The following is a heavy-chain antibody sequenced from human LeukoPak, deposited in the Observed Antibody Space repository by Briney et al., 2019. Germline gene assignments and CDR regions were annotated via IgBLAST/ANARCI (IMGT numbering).Heavy chain of an antibody. Sequence: SQTLSLTCSISGDSVSSKSAAWTWIRQSPSRGLEWLGRTYYRSKWYNDYAVSVKSRISINPDTSKNQFSLQLNSVTPEDTAVYYCVRGGFIAAAGLFDFWGQGTLVTVSS. J-gene: IGHJ4*02. CDR3: VRGGFIAAAGLFDF. V-gene: IGHV6-1*01. CDR2: TYYRSKWYN. CDR1: GDSVSSKSAA. D-gene: IGHD6-13*01.